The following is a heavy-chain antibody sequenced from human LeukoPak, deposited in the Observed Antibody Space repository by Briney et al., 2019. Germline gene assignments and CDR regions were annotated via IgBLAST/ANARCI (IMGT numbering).Heavy chain of an antibody. Sequence: ASVKDSCKASGYTFTNYDINWVRQASGQGLEWMGWMNPNSGNTGSAQKFQGRVTMTSNTSISTAYMELSSLRSEDTAVYYCARGLGREQQLLRAFDYWGQGTPVTVSS. D-gene: IGHD6-13*01. J-gene: IGHJ4*02. CDR1: GYTFTNYD. CDR3: ARGLGREQQLLRAFDY. V-gene: IGHV1-8*01. CDR2: MNPNSGNT.